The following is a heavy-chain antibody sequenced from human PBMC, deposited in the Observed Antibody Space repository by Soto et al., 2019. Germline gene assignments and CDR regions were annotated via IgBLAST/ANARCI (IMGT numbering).Heavy chain of an antibody. J-gene: IGHJ4*02. Sequence: GPVKVSCKASQYTFTGYYIHWVRQAPGQGLEWMGWNNPNNGDTNYAQKFQGRVTMSRDTSISTAYMELTKLTSDDTAIYYCAGQGPFDYTSIDYWGQGTLVTVSS. CDR2: NNPNNGDT. CDR3: AGQGPFDYTSIDY. V-gene: IGHV1-2*02. D-gene: IGHD3-16*01. CDR1: QYTFTGYY.